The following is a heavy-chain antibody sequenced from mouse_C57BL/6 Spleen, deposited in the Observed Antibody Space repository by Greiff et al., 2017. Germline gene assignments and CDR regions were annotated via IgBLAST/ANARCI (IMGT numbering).Heavy chain of an antibody. CDR2: INYDGSST. CDR3: ARDGYDDGFAY. J-gene: IGHJ3*01. Sequence: EVKLLESEGGLVQPGSSMKLSCTASGFTFSDYYMAWVRQVPEKGLEWVANINYDGSSTYYLDSLKSRFIISGDNAKNILYLQMSSLKSEDTATYYCARDGYDDGFAYWGQGTLVTVSA. CDR1: GFTFSDYY. V-gene: IGHV5-16*01. D-gene: IGHD2-2*01.